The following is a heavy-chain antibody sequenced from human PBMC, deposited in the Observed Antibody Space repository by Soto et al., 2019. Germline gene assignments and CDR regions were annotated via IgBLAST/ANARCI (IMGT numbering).Heavy chain of an antibody. V-gene: IGHV3-30*18. D-gene: IGHD6-6*01. J-gene: IGHJ4*02. CDR1: GFTFSDYG. CDR2: ISYDGSNK. Sequence: GRSLRLSCAASGFTFSDYGIHWVRQAPGKGLEWVAVISYDGSNKWYADSVKGRFTISRDNSKNTLYLQMNSLRPEDTAVYYCAKDLQGSSGIAYWGRGTLVTVSS. CDR3: AKDLQGSSGIAY.